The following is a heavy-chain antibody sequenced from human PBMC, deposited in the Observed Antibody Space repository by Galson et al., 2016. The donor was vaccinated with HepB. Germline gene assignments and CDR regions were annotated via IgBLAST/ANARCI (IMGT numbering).Heavy chain of an antibody. CDR3: AGDDYGDSLDRLYYYGMDV. D-gene: IGHD4-17*01. CDR1: GGSFSSYA. CDR2: INPVFGTR. Sequence: SVKVSCKASGGSFSSYAVSWVRQAPGQGLEWMGGINPVFGTRDYAETFQGRVTITADESTRTVYLELSSLRSEDTAVYYWAGDDYGDSLDRLYYYGMDVWGQGTKVTVSS. J-gene: IGHJ6*02. V-gene: IGHV1-69*13.